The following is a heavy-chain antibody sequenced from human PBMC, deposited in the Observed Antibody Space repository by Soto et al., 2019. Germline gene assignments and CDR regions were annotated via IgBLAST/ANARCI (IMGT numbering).Heavy chain of an antibody. J-gene: IGHJ6*02. D-gene: IGHD6-13*01. CDR1: GFTFSSYW. V-gene: IGHV3-7*05. CDR2: IKQDGSEK. CDR3: ARDPGIAAAGTRFYYYYYGMDV. Sequence: GGSLRLSCAASGFTFSSYWMSWVRQAPGKGLEWVANIKQDGSEKYYVDSVKGRFTISRDNAKNSLYLQMNSLRAEDTAVYYCARDPGIAAAGTRFYYYYYGMDVWGQGTTVTVSS.